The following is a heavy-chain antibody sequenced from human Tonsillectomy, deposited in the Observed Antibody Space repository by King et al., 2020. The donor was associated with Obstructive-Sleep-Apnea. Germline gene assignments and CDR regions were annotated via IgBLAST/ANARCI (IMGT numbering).Heavy chain of an antibody. Sequence: QLQESGPGLGKPSETLSLTCTVSGGSISMYYWSWIRHPAGKGLEWIGRIYTRGSTNYNPPLKSRGTLSVDTSKNQFSLKLSSVAAADTAVYYCARDESSHRAFDIWGQGTMVTVSS. V-gene: IGHV4-4*07. J-gene: IGHJ3*02. CDR2: IYTRGST. CDR1: GGSISMYY. CDR3: ARDESSHRAFDI. D-gene: IGHD6-13*01.